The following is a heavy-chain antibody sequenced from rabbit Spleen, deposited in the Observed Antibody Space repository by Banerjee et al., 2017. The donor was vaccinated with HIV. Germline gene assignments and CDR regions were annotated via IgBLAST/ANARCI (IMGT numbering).Heavy chain of an antibody. J-gene: IGHJ4*01. Sequence: LEESGGGLVKPGGTLTLTCTVSGFSFSSTWICWVRQAPGKGLEWIACIDTNDGDTDYANWPKGRFTISKTSSTTVTLQMTSLTAADTATYFCARSNVYNHLNLWGPGTLVTVS. CDR2: IDTNDGDT. D-gene: IGHD1-1*01. CDR3: ARSNVYNHLNL. V-gene: IGHV1S45*01. CDR1: GFSFSSTW.